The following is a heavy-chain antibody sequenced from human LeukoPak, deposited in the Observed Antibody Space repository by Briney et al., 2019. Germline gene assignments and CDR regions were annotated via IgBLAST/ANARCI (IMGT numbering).Heavy chain of an antibody. D-gene: IGHD3-22*01. CDR2: IYPGDSDT. CDR1: GYSFTCYW. Sequence: GESLKISCKGSGYSFTCYWIGWVRQMPGKGLEWMGIIYPGDSDTRYSPSFQGQVTISADKSISTAYLQWSSLKASDTAMYYCARQYYAYYDSSGYYIDYWGQGTLVTVSS. CDR3: ARQYYAYYDSSGYYIDY. V-gene: IGHV5-51*01. J-gene: IGHJ4*02.